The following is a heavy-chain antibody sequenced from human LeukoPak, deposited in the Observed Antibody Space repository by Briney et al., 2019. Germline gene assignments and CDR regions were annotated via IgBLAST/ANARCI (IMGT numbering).Heavy chain of an antibody. CDR3: ARDEYYGSGNHYYYYYGMDV. J-gene: IGHJ6*02. CDR1: GFTFSSYA. Sequence: GGSLRLSCAASGFTFSSYAMHWVRQAPGKGLEWVAVISYDGSNKYYADSVKGRFTISRDNSKNTLYLQMNSLRAEDTAVYYCARDEYYGSGNHYYYYYGMDVWGQGTTVTVSS. V-gene: IGHV3-30-3*01. D-gene: IGHD3-10*01. CDR2: ISYDGSNK.